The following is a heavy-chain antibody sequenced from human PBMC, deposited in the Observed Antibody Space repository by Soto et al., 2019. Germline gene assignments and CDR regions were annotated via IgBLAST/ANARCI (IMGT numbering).Heavy chain of an antibody. CDR1: GGSMSSNY. J-gene: IGHJ4*02. CDR3: ARGGSYGDFFDY. D-gene: IGHD4-17*01. CDR2: IYYTGST. V-gene: IGHV4-59*01. Sequence: SEILSHTCTVSGGSMSSNYWTWIRQSPGKGLEWIGYIYYTGSTKYNPSLKSRVTISLDTSKNQFSLRLTSVTSADTAVYYCARGGSYGDFFDYWGQGAQVTVSS.